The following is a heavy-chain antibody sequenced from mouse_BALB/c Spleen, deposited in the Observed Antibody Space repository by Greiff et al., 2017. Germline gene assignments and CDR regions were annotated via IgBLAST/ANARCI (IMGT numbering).Heavy chain of an antibody. CDR3: ARAYYGNSYYAMDY. D-gene: IGHD2-10*01. J-gene: IGHJ4*01. V-gene: IGHV1S137*01. CDR1: GYTFTDYA. Sequence: VQLQQSGAELVRPGVSVKISCKGSGYTFTDYAMHWVKQSHAKSLEWLGVISTYYGDASYNQKFKGKATMTVDKSSSTAYMELARLTSEDSAIYYCARAYYGNSYYAMDYWGQGTSVTVSS. CDR2: ISTYYGDA.